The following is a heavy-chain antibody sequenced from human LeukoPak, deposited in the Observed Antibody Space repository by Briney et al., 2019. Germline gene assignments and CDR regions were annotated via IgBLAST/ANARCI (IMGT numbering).Heavy chain of an antibody. CDR1: GYSVSGNIVA. J-gene: IGHJ3*02. Sequence: SQTLSLTCAVSGYSVSGNIVAWNWIRQSPSRGLEWLGRTYRWSSYYAPSMKSRISISPARSKNQFSLHLNSVTPEDTAVYFCVRGQYSAFDIWGQGTLVIVSS. CDR2: TYRWSS. D-gene: IGHD2-21*01. CDR3: VRGQYSAFDI. V-gene: IGHV6-1*01.